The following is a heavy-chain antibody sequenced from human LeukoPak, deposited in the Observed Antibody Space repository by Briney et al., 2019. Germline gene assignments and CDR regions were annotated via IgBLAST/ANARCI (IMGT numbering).Heavy chain of an antibody. CDR2: TSSSSSYI. CDR3: ARDLDDGDYVGAFDI. CDR1: GFTFSSYS. J-gene: IGHJ3*02. D-gene: IGHD4-17*01. Sequence: GGSLRLSCAASGFTFSSYSMSWVRQAPGKGLEWVSSTSSSSSYIYYADSVKGRFTISRDNAKNSLYLQMNSLRADDTAVYYCARDLDDGDYVGAFDIWGQGTMVTVSS. V-gene: IGHV3-21*01.